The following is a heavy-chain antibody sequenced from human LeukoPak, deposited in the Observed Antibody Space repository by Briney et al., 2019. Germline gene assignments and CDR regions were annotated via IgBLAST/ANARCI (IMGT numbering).Heavy chain of an antibody. CDR2: IFPGDSDT. Sequence: GESLKISCKGSGYSFTNYWIGWVRQMPGKGLEWMGIIFPGDSDTRYSPSFQGQVTISVDKSFNTAYLQWSSLKASDTAMYYCARFPTDSSSLFDYWGQGTLVTVSS. J-gene: IGHJ4*02. CDR3: ARFPTDSSSLFDY. V-gene: IGHV5-51*01. D-gene: IGHD6-13*01. CDR1: GYSFTNYW.